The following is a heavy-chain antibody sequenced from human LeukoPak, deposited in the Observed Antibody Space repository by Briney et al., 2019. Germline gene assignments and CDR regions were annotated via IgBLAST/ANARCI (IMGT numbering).Heavy chain of an antibody. CDR1: GYSFTSYW. D-gene: IGHD3-3*01. CDR2: IYPVDSDT. Sequence: GESLKISCKGSGYSFTSYWIGWVRQMPGKGLEWMGIIYPVDSDTRYSPSFQGQVTISADKSISTAHLQWSSLKASDTAMYYCARGGTYYDFWSGDETPYYFDYWGQGTLVTVSS. J-gene: IGHJ4*02. CDR3: ARGGTYYDFWSGDETPYYFDY. V-gene: IGHV5-51*01.